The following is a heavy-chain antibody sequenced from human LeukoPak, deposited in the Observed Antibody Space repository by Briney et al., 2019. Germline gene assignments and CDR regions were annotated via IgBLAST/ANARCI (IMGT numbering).Heavy chain of an antibody. J-gene: IGHJ3*02. V-gene: IGHV3-73*01. Sequence: PGGSLKLSCAASGFTFSGSAMHWVRQASGKGLAWVGRIRSKANSYSTAYAASVTGRFTISRDDSKNTAYLQMNSLKTEDTAVYYCTRHEPRLAVAGSFDIWGQGTMVTVSS. CDR1: GFTFSGSA. CDR2: IRSKANSYST. D-gene: IGHD6-19*01. CDR3: TRHEPRLAVAGSFDI.